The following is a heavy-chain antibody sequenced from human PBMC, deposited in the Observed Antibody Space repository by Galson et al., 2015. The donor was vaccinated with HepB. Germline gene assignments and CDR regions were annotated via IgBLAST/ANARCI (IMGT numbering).Heavy chain of an antibody. CDR3: ARGSYDFWERGPPAY. CDR1: GGSVSSGSYY. D-gene: IGHD3-3*01. J-gene: IGHJ4*02. CDR2: IYYSGST. V-gene: IGHV4-61*01. Sequence: ETLSLTCTVSGGSVSSGSYYWSWIRQPPGKGLEWIGYIYYSGSTNYNPSLKSRVTISVDTSKNQFSLKLSSVTAADTAVYYCARGSYDFWERGPPAYWGQGTLVTVSS.